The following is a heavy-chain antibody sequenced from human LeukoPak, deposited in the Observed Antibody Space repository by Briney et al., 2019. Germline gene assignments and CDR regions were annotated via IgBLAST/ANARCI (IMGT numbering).Heavy chain of an antibody. V-gene: IGHV1-58*02. CDR3: AAGLPGYSYVDGMDV. J-gene: IGHJ6*02. D-gene: IGHD5-18*01. Sequence: SVKVSYKASGFTFTSSAMQWVRQARGQRLEWIGWIVVGSGNTNYAQKFQERVTITRDMSTSTAYMELSSLRSEDTAVYYCAAGLPGYSYVDGMDVWGQGTTVTVSS. CDR2: IVVGSGNT. CDR1: GFTFTSSA.